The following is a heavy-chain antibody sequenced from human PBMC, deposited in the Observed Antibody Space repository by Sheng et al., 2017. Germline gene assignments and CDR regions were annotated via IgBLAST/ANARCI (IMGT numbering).Heavy chain of an antibody. D-gene: IGHD6-19*01. Sequence: EVQLVESGGGLVQPGGSLRLSCAASGFTFSSYSMNWVRQAPGKGLEWVSYISSSSSTIYYADSVKGRFTISRDNAKNSLYLQMNSLRAEDTAVYYCFGQQWLHKANAFDIWGQGTMVTVSS. V-gene: IGHV3-48*01. J-gene: IGHJ3*02. CDR1: GFTFSSYS. CDR2: ISSSSSTI. CDR3: FGQQWLHKANAFDI.